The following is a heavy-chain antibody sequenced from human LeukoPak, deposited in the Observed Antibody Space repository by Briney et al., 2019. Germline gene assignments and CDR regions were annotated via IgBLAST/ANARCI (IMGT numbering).Heavy chain of an antibody. D-gene: IGHD3-9*01. CDR2: ISAYNGHT. Sequence: ASVKVSCKASGYTFTSYGISWVRQAPGQGLEWMGWISAYNGHTSYAQKLQGRVTMTTDTYTSTAYMELRSLRSEDTAVYYCARGEDYDILTGRRLGWFDPWGQGTLVTVSS. J-gene: IGHJ5*02. CDR1: GYTFTSYG. CDR3: ARGEDYDILTGRRLGWFDP. V-gene: IGHV1-18*01.